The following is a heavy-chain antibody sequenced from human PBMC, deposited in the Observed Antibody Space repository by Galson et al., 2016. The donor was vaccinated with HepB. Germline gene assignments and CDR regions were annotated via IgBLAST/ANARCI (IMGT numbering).Heavy chain of an antibody. V-gene: IGHV3-48*04. CDR2: IERYSKII. Sequence: SLRLSCAASGFTFKKYGFTWVRLTPGKGLEWLSYIERYSKIIRYTESVRGRFTVSIDNAKNSVYLQLRGLRVEDTAIYYCARDGPNYNYDFWGQGTLVTVSP. D-gene: IGHD5-24*01. CDR3: ARDGPNYNYDF. CDR1: GFTFKKYG. J-gene: IGHJ4*02.